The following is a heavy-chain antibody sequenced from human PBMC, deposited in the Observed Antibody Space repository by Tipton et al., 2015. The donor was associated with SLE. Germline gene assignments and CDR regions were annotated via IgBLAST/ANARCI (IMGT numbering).Heavy chain of an antibody. D-gene: IGHD4-23*01. V-gene: IGHV3-48*01. J-gene: IGHJ4*02. CDR3: ARERWPYYFDY. CDR2: ISSSSSTI. Sequence: GSLRLSCAASGFTFSSYSMNWVRQAPGKGLEWVSYISSSSSTIYYADSVKGRFTISRDNAKNSLYLQMNSLRAEDTAAYYCARERWPYYFDYWGQGTLVTVSS. CDR1: GFTFSSYS.